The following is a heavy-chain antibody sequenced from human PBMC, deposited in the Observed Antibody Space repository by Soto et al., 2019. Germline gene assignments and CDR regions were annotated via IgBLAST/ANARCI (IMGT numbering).Heavy chain of an antibody. CDR1: GGTFSSYA. J-gene: IGHJ6*02. D-gene: IGHD2-2*01. V-gene: IGHV1-69*13. Sequence: SVKVSCKASGGTFSSYAISWVRQAPGQGLEWMGGIIPIFGTANYAQKFQGRVTITADESTSTAYMELSSLRSEDTAVYYCARPRSPATAYYGMDVWGQGTTVTVSS. CDR3: ARPRSPATAYYGMDV. CDR2: IIPIFGTA.